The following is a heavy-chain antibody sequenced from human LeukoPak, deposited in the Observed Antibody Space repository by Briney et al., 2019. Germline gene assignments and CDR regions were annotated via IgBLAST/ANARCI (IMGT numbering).Heavy chain of an antibody. CDR1: GDSVSRSDSY. CDR3: ARGGYSSGWWN. J-gene: IGHJ4*02. Sequence: SETLSLTCSVSGDSVSRSDSYWSWIRQPPGKGLEWIGEINHSGSTNYNPSLKSRVTISVDTSKNQFSLKLSSVTAADTAVYYCARGGYSSGWWNWGQGTLVTVSS. CDR2: INHSGST. V-gene: IGHV4-34*01. D-gene: IGHD6-19*01.